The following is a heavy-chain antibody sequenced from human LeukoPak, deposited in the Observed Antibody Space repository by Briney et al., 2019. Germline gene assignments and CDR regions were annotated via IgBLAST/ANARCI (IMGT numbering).Heavy chain of an antibody. J-gene: IGHJ4*02. D-gene: IGHD6-19*01. Sequence: GGSLRLSCAASGFIFSSYWMNWVRQAPGKGLEWVANIKKDGSETYYVDSLKGRFTISRDNAKNSLYLQMNSLRAEDTAVYYCAGGGGWLTDYWGQGTLVTVSS. CDR3: AGGGGWLTDY. V-gene: IGHV3-7*05. CDR1: GFIFSSYW. CDR2: IKKDGSET.